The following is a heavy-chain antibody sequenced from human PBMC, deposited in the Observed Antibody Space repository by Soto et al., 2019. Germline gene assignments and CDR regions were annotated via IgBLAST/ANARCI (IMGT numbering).Heavy chain of an antibody. CDR3: ARLLWFGELSPSEYNWFDP. V-gene: IGHV4-59*12. CDR2: IYYSGST. Sequence: SETLSLTCTVSGGSISSYYWSWIRQPPGKGLEWIGYIYYSGSTNYNPSLKSRVTISVDTSKNQFSLKLSSVTAADTAVYYCARLLWFGELSPSEYNWFDPWGQGTLVTVSS. CDR1: GGSISSYY. D-gene: IGHD3-10*01. J-gene: IGHJ5*02.